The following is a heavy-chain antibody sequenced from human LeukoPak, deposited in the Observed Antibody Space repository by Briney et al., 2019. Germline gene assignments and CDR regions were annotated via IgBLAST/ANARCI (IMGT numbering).Heavy chain of an antibody. CDR1: GFSFSSYV. CDR2: ISSDGSDK. V-gene: IGHV3-30*18. Sequence: PGRSLRLSCAASGFSFSSYVMHWVRQAPGKGLEWVAVISSDGSDKYYADSGKGRFTISRDNSKNQLYLQMNSLRPEDTAVYYCAKGVRGVIAYYLDYWGQGTLVTVSS. D-gene: IGHD3-10*01. CDR3: AKGVRGVIAYYLDY. J-gene: IGHJ4*02.